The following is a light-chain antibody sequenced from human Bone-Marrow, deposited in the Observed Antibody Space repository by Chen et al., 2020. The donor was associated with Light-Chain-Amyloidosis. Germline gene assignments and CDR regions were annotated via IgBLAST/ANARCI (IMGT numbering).Light chain of an antibody. Sequence: EIVLTQSPGTLSLSPGERATLSCRASQSVSFYLAWYQQKPGQAPRLLIYDASTRATGIPDRFSGSGSGTDFTLTISRLEPEDFAVYYCQHYGTSFRFGQGIKVDIK. J-gene: IGKJ1*01. CDR3: QHYGTSFR. CDR1: QSVSFY. V-gene: IGKV3-20*01. CDR2: DAS.